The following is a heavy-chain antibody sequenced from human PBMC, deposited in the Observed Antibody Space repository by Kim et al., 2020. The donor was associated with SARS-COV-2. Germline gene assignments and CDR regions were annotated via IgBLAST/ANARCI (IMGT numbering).Heavy chain of an antibody. J-gene: IGHJ4*02. V-gene: IGHV3-23*01. D-gene: IGHD3-10*01. Sequence: DSVKGRFTISRDNSKNTLYLQMNGLRAEDTAVYYCAKEVVRGVIPFPFDYWGQGTLVTVSS. CDR3: AKEVVRGVIPFPFDY.